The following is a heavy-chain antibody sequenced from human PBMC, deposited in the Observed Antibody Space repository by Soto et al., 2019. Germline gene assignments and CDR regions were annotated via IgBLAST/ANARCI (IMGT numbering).Heavy chain of an antibody. D-gene: IGHD1-26*01. CDR3: ARRGSGSYYDY. Sequence: EVQLLESGGGLVQPGGSLRLSCAASGFTFSSYAMRWVRQAPVKGLEWVSAISGSGGSTYYADSVKGRFTISRDNSKNTLYLKLNSLRAEDTAVYYCARRGSGSYYDYWGQGPLVTVSS. CDR2: ISGSGGST. J-gene: IGHJ4*02. CDR1: GFTFSSYA. V-gene: IGHV3-23*01.